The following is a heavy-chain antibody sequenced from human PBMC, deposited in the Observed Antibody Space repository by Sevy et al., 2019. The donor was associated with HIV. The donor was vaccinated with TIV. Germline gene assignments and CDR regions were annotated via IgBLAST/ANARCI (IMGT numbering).Heavy chain of an antibody. CDR3: TGALRWPARLFSATTAGFDF. CDR2: INKDGSDA. Sequence: GGSLRLSCAASGFTFSNYWMHWVRQPPGKGLVWVSRINKDGSDAVYADSGKGRCTISRDNAKKTLSLQMDNLRVNDSGIYYCTGALRWPARLFSATTAGFDFWGQGTLVTVSS. J-gene: IGHJ4*02. D-gene: IGHD1-7*01. CDR1: GFTFSNYW. V-gene: IGHV3-74*01.